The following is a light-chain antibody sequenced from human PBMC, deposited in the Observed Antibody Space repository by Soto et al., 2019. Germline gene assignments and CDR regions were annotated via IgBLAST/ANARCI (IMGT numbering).Light chain of an antibody. CDR1: QDIGTW. J-gene: IGKJ2*01. CDR3: QQANSFPFT. CDR2: AAS. V-gene: IGKV1-12*01. Sequence: DIQMIQSPSSVSASVGDRVSITCRASQDIGTWLAWFQQKPGKAPKLLIYAASSLHTGVPSRFGGSGSGTDFTLTISSLRPEDFATYYCQQANSFPFTFGQGTRLEI.